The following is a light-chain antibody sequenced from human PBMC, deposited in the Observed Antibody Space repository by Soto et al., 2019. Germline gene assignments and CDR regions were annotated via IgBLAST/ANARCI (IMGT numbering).Light chain of an antibody. CDR3: QQRSDWPST. CDR2: DAS. Sequence: EIVLTQSPATLSLSPGERATLSCRASQRVSSSLAWYQQKPGQAPRLLIYDASNRATGIPARFSGSGSGTDFTLTISSLEPDDFAVYYCQQRSDWPSTFGGGTKVQIK. V-gene: IGKV3-11*01. CDR1: QRVSSS. J-gene: IGKJ4*01.